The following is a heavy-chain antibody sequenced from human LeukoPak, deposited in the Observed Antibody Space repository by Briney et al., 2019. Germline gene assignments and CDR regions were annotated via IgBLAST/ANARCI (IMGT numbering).Heavy chain of an antibody. V-gene: IGHV1-2*02. Sequence: ASVNVSCKASGYTFTGYYMHWVRQAPGKGLEWMGWINSNSCGTNYAQRFQGRLTMTRDTSNSTAYMELSRLRYDDTAVYYSARVKTPIVVVRAAIAFDYWGQGTLVTVSS. CDR2: INSNSCGT. CDR3: ARVKTPIVVVRAAIAFDY. D-gene: IGHD2-2*01. J-gene: IGHJ4*02. CDR1: GYTFTGYY.